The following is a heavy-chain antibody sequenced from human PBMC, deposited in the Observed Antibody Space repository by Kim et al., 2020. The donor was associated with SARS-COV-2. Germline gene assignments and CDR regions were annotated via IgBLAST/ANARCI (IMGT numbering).Heavy chain of an antibody. Sequence: SLKSRVTISVDTSKNQFSLKLGSVTAADTAVYYCARESYGSGSYLHWFDPWGQGTLVTVSS. D-gene: IGHD3-10*01. V-gene: IGHV4-59*01. J-gene: IGHJ5*02. CDR3: ARESYGSGSYLHWFDP.